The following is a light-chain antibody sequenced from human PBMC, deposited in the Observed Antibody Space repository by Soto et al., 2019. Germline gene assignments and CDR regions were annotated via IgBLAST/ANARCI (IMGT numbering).Light chain of an antibody. CDR1: QSISTW. CDR3: QQYNRYPLT. V-gene: IGKV1-5*03. CDR2: RAS. J-gene: IGKJ4*01. Sequence: DIQMTQSPSTLSASVGDRVTITCRASQSISTWLAWYQQKPGKAPKLLMQRASSLESGVPSRFSGSGSGTDFTLTISSLQSDDFATYYCQQYNRYPLTFGGATTVEIK.